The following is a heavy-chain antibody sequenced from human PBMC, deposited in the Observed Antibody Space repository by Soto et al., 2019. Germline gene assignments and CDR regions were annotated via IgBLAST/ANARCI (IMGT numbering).Heavy chain of an antibody. CDR1: GGTFSSYA. V-gene: IGHV1-69*13. J-gene: IGHJ5*02. CDR2: IIPIFGTA. Sequence: SVKVSCKASGGTFSSYAISWVRQAPGQGLEWMGGIIPIFGTANYAQKFQGRVTITADESTSTAYMELSSLRSEDTAVYYCARFIVVVPAARYRFDPWGQGTLVTVSP. D-gene: IGHD2-2*01. CDR3: ARFIVVVPAARYRFDP.